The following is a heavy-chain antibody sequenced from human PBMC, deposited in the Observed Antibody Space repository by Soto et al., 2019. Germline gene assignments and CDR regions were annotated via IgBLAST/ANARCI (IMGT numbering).Heavy chain of an antibody. CDR2: INHSGST. J-gene: IGHJ4*02. D-gene: IGHD7-27*01. Sequence: SETLSLTCAVYGGSFSGYYWSWIRQPPGKGLEWIGEINHSGSTNYNPSLKSRVTMSVDTSKNQLSLNLTSLTAADTARDDCTRANWFSECCGKGTLVTV. CDR1: GGSFSGYY. CDR3: TRANWFSEC. V-gene: IGHV4-34*01.